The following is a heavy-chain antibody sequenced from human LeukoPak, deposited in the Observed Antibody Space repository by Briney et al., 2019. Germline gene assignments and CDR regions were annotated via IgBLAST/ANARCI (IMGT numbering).Heavy chain of an antibody. V-gene: IGHV6-1*01. CDR3: ARGRNSGFDY. CDR1: GDSVSGNSAVA. CDR2: TYYRSKWNN. D-gene: IGHD2/OR15-2a*01. Sequence: SQTLSLTCAISGDSVSGNSAVAWNWLRQSPSRGLEWLGRTYYRSKWNNDYAVSVKSRITINPDTSNNQSSLHLTSVTPEDTAVYYCARGRNSGFDYWGQGTLVTVSS. J-gene: IGHJ4*02.